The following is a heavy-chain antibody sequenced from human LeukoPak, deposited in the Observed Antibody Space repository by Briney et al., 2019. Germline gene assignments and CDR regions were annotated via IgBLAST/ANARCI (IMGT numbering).Heavy chain of an antibody. CDR1: GFTFSSYG. V-gene: IGHV3-30*02. CDR3: AGGVRFLEWLLTEPNFDY. D-gene: IGHD3-3*01. CDR2: IRYDGSNK. J-gene: IGHJ4*02. Sequence: GGSLRLSCAASGFTFSSYGMHWVRQAPGKGLERVAFIRYDGSNKYYADSVKGRFTISRDNSKNTLYLQMNSLRAEDTAVYYCAGGVRFLEWLLTEPNFDYWGQGTLVTASS.